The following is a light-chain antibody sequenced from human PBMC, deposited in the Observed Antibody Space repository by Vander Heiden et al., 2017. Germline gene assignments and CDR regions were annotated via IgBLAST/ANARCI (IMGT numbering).Light chain of an antibody. J-gene: IGLJ1*01. Sequence: QSALTQPASVSGSPGQSITISCTGTSSDVGGYNYVSWYQQNPGKAPKLMIYDVSNRPSGVSNRFSGSKSGNTASLTISGLQAEEEADYYCSSYTSSSTLGVFGTGTKVTVL. V-gene: IGLV2-14*01. CDR1: SSDVGGYNY. CDR3: SSYTSSSTLGV. CDR2: DVS.